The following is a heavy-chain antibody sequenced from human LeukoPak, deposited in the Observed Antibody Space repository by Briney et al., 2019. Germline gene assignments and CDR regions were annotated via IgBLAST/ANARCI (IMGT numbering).Heavy chain of an antibody. J-gene: IGHJ4*02. CDR3: ASQTGYCSSTSCSVDY. D-gene: IGHD2-2*01. Sequence: PGGSLRLSCAASGFTFSSYEMNWVRQAPGKGLEWVSYISSSGSTIYYAGSVKGRFTISRDNAKNSLYLQMNSLRAEDTAVYYCASQTGYCSSTSCSVDYWGQGTLVTVSS. CDR2: ISSSGSTI. CDR1: GFTFSSYE. V-gene: IGHV3-48*03.